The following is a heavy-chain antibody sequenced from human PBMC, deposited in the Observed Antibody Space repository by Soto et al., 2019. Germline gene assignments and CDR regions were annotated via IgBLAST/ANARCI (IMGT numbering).Heavy chain of an antibody. V-gene: IGHV1-18*01. Sequence: ASVKVSCKASGYTFTSYGISWVRQAPGQGLEWMGWISAYNGNTNYAQKLQGRVTMTTDTSTSTAYMELRSLRSDDTAVYYCARVCSGGSCYSAFDISGQGTMVTVSS. J-gene: IGHJ3*02. CDR3: ARVCSGGSCYSAFDI. CDR1: GYTFTSYG. CDR2: ISAYNGNT. D-gene: IGHD2-15*01.